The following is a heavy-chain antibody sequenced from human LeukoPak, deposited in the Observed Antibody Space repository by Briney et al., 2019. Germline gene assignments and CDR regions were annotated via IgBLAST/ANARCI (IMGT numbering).Heavy chain of an antibody. J-gene: IGHJ4*02. D-gene: IGHD3-22*01. Sequence: ASVKVSCKASGYTFTSYYMHWVRQAPGQGLEWMGIINPSGGSTSYAQKFQGRVTMTRDTSTSTVYMELSSLRSEDTAVYYCARGEPDYYDSSGYSSYYFDYWGQGTLVTVSS. V-gene: IGHV1-46*01. CDR1: GYTFTSYY. CDR3: ARGEPDYYDSSGYSSYYFDY. CDR2: INPSGGST.